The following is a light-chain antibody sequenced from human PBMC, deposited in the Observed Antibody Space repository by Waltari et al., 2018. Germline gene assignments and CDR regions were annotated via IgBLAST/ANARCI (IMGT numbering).Light chain of an antibody. CDR3: SSYTSSRTVV. Sequence: QSALAQPASVSGSPGQSITISCTGTSSDVGGYNYVSLYQQHPDQAPRLLVYDVNTRPSGVSDRFSGSKSVNTASLTISGLQAEDEADYFCSSYTSSRTVVFGGGTKLTVL. CDR1: SSDVGGYNY. CDR2: DVN. V-gene: IGLV2-14*03. J-gene: IGLJ3*02.